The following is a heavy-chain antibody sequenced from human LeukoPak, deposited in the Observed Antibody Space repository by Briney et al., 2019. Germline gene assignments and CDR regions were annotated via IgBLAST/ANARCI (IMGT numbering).Heavy chain of an antibody. Sequence: SETLSLTCTVSGDSISSYYWSWIRQPPGKGLEWIGYIYTSGSTNYNPSLKSRVTISVDTSKNQFSLKLSSVTAADTAVYYRARHSVGGTTAAYYFDYWGQGTLVTVSS. V-gene: IGHV4-4*09. CDR2: IYTSGST. D-gene: IGHD1-7*01. CDR3: ARHSVGGTTAAYYFDY. CDR1: GDSISSYY. J-gene: IGHJ4*02.